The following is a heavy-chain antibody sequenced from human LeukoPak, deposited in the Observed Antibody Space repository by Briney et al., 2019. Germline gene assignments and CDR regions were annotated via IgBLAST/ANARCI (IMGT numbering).Heavy chain of an antibody. Sequence: SETLSLTCTVSGGSISSYYWSWIRQPPGKGLGWIGYIYYSGSTNYNPSLKSRVTISVDTSKNQFSLKLSSVTAADTAVYYCARTSGDTIFGDIDYWGQGTLVTVSS. CDR1: GGSISSYY. CDR2: IYYSGST. V-gene: IGHV4-59*01. J-gene: IGHJ4*02. CDR3: ARTSGDTIFGDIDY. D-gene: IGHD3-3*01.